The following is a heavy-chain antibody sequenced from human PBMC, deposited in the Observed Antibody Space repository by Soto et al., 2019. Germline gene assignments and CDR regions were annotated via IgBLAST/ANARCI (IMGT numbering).Heavy chain of an antibody. D-gene: IGHD1-26*01. CDR2: ISGYNGHT. Sequence: QVHLVQSGVEVKKPGASVKVSCKASAYSFTSYGIDWVRQATGQGLEWMGWISGYNGHTNYAQKLQGRVIMTTDTSTITAYMELRSLRSDDTAVYYCARGGSGSYSAFDYWGQGTLVTVSS. J-gene: IGHJ4*02. CDR1: AYSFTSYG. CDR3: ARGGSGSYSAFDY. V-gene: IGHV1-18*01.